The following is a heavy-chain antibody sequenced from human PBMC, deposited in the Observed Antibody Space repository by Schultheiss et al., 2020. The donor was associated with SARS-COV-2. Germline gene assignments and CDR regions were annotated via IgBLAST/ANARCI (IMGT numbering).Heavy chain of an antibody. CDR1: GYTFTSYG. CDR2: IIPIFGTA. J-gene: IGHJ5*02. V-gene: IGHV1-69*06. D-gene: IGHD2-21*01. Sequence: SVKVSCKASGYTFTSYGISWVRQAPGQGLEWMGWIIPIFGTANYAQKFQGRVTITADKSTSTAYMELSSLTSEDTAVYYCVWVGGLRVWGGGWLDPWGQGTLVTVSS. CDR3: VWVGGLRVWGGGWLDP.